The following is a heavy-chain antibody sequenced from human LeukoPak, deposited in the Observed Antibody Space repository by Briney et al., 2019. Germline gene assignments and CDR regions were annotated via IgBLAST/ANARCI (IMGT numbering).Heavy chain of an antibody. CDR1: RFTFSSYG. D-gene: IGHD6-6*01. V-gene: IGHV3-23*01. CDR3: AKRVPYTSSSVYFDY. J-gene: IGHJ4*02. Sequence: PGGSLRLSCAASRFTFSSYGMSWVRQAPGKGLEWVSSISDDGRSKYYADSVKGRFTISKDNSKNTMYLQMNNLRAEDTAIYYCAKRVPYTSSSVYFDYWGQGTLVTVSS. CDR2: ISDDGRSK.